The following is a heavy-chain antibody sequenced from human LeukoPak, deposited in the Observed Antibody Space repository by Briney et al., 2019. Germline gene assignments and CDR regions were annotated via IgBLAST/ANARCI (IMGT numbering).Heavy chain of an antibody. V-gene: IGHV3-53*01. CDR2: IYSGGST. CDR3: ASGCSSTSCYFSFDY. D-gene: IGHD2-2*01. CDR1: GFTVSSNY. Sequence: GGSLRLSCAASGFTVSSNYMSWVRQAPGKGLEWVSVIYSGGSTYYADSVKGRFTISRDNSKNTLYLQMNSLRAEDTAVYYCASGCSSTSCYFSFDYWGQGTLVTVSS. J-gene: IGHJ4*02.